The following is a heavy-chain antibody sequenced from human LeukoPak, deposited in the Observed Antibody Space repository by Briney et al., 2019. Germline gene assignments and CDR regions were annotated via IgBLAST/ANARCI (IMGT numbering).Heavy chain of an antibody. Sequence: GGSLRLSCAASGFTFNNAWMSWVRQAPGKGLEWVGRIKSKTGGGTTDYAAPVKGRFTISRDDSKNTLNLQMNSLKTEDTAVYYCTTVTRGSGTYHKYYFDYWGQGTLVTVSS. CDR1: GFTFNNAW. J-gene: IGHJ4*02. CDR3: TTVTRGSGTYHKYYFDY. D-gene: IGHD3-10*01. CDR2: IKSKTGGGTT. V-gene: IGHV3-15*01.